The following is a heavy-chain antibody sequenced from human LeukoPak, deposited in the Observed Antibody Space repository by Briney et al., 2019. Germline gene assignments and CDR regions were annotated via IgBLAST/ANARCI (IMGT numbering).Heavy chain of an antibody. CDR3: AQVPHYYYGSGSYQFDY. Sequence: GGSLRLSCRASGFTFSNYAMTWVRQAPGKGLGWVSAIGGSGVSTYYAESVKGRFTISRDNSKNTLYLQMNSLRVEDTAVYYCAQVPHYYYGSGSYQFDYWGQGTPVAVSS. V-gene: IGHV3-23*01. CDR2: IGGSGVST. CDR1: GFTFSNYA. D-gene: IGHD3-10*01. J-gene: IGHJ4*02.